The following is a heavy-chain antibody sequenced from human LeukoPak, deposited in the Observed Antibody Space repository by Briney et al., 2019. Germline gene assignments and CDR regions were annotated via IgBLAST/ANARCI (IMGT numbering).Heavy chain of an antibody. J-gene: IGHJ3*02. CDR1: GGSISSSSTY. CDR3: TRHDDSASPSQPQGFDI. V-gene: IGHV4-39*01. D-gene: IGHD2-15*01. CDR2: VHNSGTT. Sequence: SETLSLTCTVSGGSISSSSTYWDWIRQPPGKGLEWIGSVHNSGTTYYTPSLKSRVAISVDGSNNQLSLRLSSVTAADSAVYYCTRHDDSASPSQPQGFDIWGQGTMVTVSS.